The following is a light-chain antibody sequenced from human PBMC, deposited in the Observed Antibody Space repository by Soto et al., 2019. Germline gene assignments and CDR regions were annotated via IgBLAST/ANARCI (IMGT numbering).Light chain of an antibody. CDR1: QDISSY. CDR3: QQYDYLPLS. Sequence: DIQMTQSPSSLSASVGDRVTITCQASQDISSYLNWYQQKPGKAPKLLIYDASHLETGVPSRFSGSGSGTDFTFTISSLQPEDIATYYCQQYDYLPLSFGGGTKVEIK. J-gene: IGKJ4*01. CDR2: DAS. V-gene: IGKV1-33*01.